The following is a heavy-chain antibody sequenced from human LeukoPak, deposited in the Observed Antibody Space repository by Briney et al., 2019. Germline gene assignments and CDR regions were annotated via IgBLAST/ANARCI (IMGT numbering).Heavy chain of an antibody. J-gene: IGHJ6*02. CDR1: GFIFSSYS. Sequence: GGSLRLSCAASGFIFSSYSMSWVRQAPGKGLEWVSVITGSGGNTYYADSVKGRFTITKDNSKNTVYLQMSSLRVDDTAVYYCAKAASSSWPSYYYGMDVWGQGTTVTVSS. V-gene: IGHV3-23*01. D-gene: IGHD6-13*01. CDR2: ITGSGGNT. CDR3: AKAASSSWPSYYYGMDV.